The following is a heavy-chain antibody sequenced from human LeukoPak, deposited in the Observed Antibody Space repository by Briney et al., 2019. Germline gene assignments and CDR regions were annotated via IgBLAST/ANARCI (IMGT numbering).Heavy chain of an antibody. CDR3: ARDSKDSSSWFDY. D-gene: IGHD6-13*01. Sequence: SETLSLTCTVSGGSISSYYWSWIRQPPGKGLEWIGYIYYSGSTNYNPSLKSRVTISVDTSKNQFSLKLSSVTAADTAVYYCARDSKDSSSWFDYWGQGTLVTVSS. V-gene: IGHV4-59*01. CDR2: IYYSGST. J-gene: IGHJ4*02. CDR1: GGSISSYY.